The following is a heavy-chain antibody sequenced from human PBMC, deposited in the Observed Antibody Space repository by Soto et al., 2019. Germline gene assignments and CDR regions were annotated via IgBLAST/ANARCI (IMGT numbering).Heavy chain of an antibody. CDR1: GGTFSSYT. Sequence: ASVKVSCKASGGTFSSYTISWVRQAPGQGLEWMGRIIPILGIANYAQKFQGRVTITADKSTSTAYMELSSLRSEDTAVYYCAISQYYDFWSGYSSGSEYFQHWGQGTQVTVSS. D-gene: IGHD3-3*01. J-gene: IGHJ1*01. V-gene: IGHV1-69*02. CDR2: IIPILGIA. CDR3: AISQYYDFWSGYSSGSEYFQH.